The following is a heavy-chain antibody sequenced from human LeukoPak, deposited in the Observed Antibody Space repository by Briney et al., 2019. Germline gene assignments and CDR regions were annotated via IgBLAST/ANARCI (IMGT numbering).Heavy chain of an antibody. V-gene: IGHV1-69*06. J-gene: IGHJ3*02. D-gene: IGHD6-19*01. CDR3: ARVAVAGIPDAFDI. Sequence: ASVKVSCKASGGTFSSYAISWVRQAPGQGLEWMGGIIPIFGTANYAQKFQGRVTITADKSTSTAYMELSSLRSEDTAVYYCARVAVAGIPDAFDIWGQGTMATVSS. CDR1: GGTFSSYA. CDR2: IIPIFGTA.